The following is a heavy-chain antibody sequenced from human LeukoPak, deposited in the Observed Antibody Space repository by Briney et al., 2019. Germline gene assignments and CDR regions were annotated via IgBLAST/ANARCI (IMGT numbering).Heavy chain of an antibody. Sequence: GASVKVSCKASGYAFITFGISWVRQAPGQGLEWMGWISTFNGNTNYAQKLQGRVTMTTDTSTDTAYMELRSLRSDDTAVYYYARNQYSGSYSPRDGMDVWGKGTTVTVSS. J-gene: IGHJ6*04. CDR2: ISTFNGNT. CDR3: ARNQYSGSYSPRDGMDV. D-gene: IGHD1-26*01. CDR1: GYAFITFG. V-gene: IGHV1-18*01.